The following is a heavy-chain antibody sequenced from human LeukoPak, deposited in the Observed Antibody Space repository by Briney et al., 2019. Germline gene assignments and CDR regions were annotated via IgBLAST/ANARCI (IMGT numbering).Heavy chain of an antibody. V-gene: IGHV1-18*01. CDR3: ARDETEYSGYDYHYYGMDV. Sequence: GASVKVSCKASGYTFTSYGISWVRQAPGQGLEWMGWISAYNGNTNYAQKLQGRVTMTTDTSTSTAYMELRSLRSDDTAVYYCARDETEYSGYDYHYYGMDVWGQGTTVTVSS. CDR1: GYTFTSYG. CDR2: ISAYNGNT. J-gene: IGHJ6*02. D-gene: IGHD5-12*01.